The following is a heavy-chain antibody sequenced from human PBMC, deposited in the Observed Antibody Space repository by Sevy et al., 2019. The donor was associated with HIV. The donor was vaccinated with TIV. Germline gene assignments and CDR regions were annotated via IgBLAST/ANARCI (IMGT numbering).Heavy chain of an antibody. CDR1: GDAIIDLF. D-gene: IGHD3-10*01. CDR3: GRVSGDDYGGFNF. CDR2: FDPDHGEP. J-gene: IGHJ4*02. V-gene: IGHV1-24*01. Sequence: ASVKVSCKVSGDAIIDLFIHWLRQAPGKGLEWMGGFDPDHGEPNYAEDFQGRVTMTKDTSSKTAFLHLSNLRSGDTAVYYCGRVSGDDYGGFNFWGQGTLVTVSS.